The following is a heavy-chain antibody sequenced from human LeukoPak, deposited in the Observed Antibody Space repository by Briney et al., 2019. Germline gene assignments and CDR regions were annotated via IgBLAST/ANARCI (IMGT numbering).Heavy chain of an antibody. Sequence: PSETLSLTCTVSGGSISSSSYYWGWIRQPPGKGLEWIGSIYYSGSTYYNPSLKSRVTISVDTSKNQFSLKLSSVTAADTAVYYCARDSPGYYDILTGYSPGGPFDYWGQGTLVTVSS. V-gene: IGHV4-39*07. CDR1: GGSISSSSYY. D-gene: IGHD3-9*01. CDR2: IYYSGST. CDR3: ARDSPGYYDILTGYSPGGPFDY. J-gene: IGHJ4*02.